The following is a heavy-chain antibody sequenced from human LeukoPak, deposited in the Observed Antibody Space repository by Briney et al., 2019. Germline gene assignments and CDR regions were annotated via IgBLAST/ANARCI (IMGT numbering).Heavy chain of an antibody. Sequence: GGSLRLSCAASEFTFSSFAMTWVRQAPGKGLEWVSLMYSFGNAYYADSVKGRFTISRDNSKNTLYLQMNSLRAEDTALYYCARGKPVTGTPDYYSYGMDVWGQGTMVTVSS. J-gene: IGHJ6*02. D-gene: IGHD1-20*01. CDR3: ARGKPVTGTPDYYSYGMDV. CDR2: MYSFGNA. V-gene: IGHV3-53*01. CDR1: EFTFSSFA.